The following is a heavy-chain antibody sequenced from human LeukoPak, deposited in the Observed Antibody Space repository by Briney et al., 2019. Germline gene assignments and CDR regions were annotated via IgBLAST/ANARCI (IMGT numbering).Heavy chain of an antibody. D-gene: IGHD5-18*01. V-gene: IGHV4-39*01. CDR3: ARHTKSGYSYGCHAFDM. Sequence: ETLSLTCTVSGGAVSSSSFYWGWIRQPPGKGLEWIGSLYYSGSTYYNPSLQSRVTISADTSKNQFSLKLSSVTGADTAVYYCARHTKSGYSYGCHAFDMWGQGTMVTVSS. J-gene: IGHJ3*02. CDR2: LYYSGST. CDR1: GGAVSSSSFY.